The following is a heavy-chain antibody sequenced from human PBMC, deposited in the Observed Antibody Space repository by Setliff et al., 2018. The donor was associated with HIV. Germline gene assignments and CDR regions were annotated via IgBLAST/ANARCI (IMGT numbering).Heavy chain of an antibody. V-gene: IGHV3-11*05. CDR3: AREGWSDHYYYYMDV. CDR1: GFTFSDYY. D-gene: IGHD2-15*01. Sequence: PGGSLRLSCAASGFTFSDYYMSWIRQAPGKGLEWVSYISSSSSYTNYADSVKGRFTISRDNAKNSLYLQMNSLRAEDTAVYYCAREGWSDHYYYYMDVWDKGTTVTVSS. J-gene: IGHJ6*03. CDR2: ISSSSSYT.